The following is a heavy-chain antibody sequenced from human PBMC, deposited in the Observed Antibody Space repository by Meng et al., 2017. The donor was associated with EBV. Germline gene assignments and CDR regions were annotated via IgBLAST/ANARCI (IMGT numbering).Heavy chain of an antibody. D-gene: IGHD1-1*01. J-gene: IGHJ4*02. CDR1: GYTFRNYA. V-gene: IGHV7-4-1*02. CDR2: INTYSGKA. CDR3: ARGVEENGSHYPFDS. Sequence: QGALVESGSGWKRPGASVKVSCNASGYTFRNYANNWMRQVPGKGLEWMGWINTYSGKATFAQGFTGRFVFSLDTPVTTAHLQISGLKTEDSAVYYCARGVEENGSHYPFDSWGQGTLVTVSS.